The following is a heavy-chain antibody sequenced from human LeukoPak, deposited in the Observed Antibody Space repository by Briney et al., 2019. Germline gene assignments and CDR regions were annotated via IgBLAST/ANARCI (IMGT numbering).Heavy chain of an antibody. CDR2: ISYDGSNK. D-gene: IGHD4-17*01. J-gene: IGHJ4*02. CDR3: TRRAVTTEFNFDY. V-gene: IGHV3-30*04. Sequence: GGSLRLFCAASGFTFSSYAMHWVRQAPGKGLEWVTVISYDGSNKYYADSVKGRFTIARDNYKNTLYLQMNSLRDEDTAVYYCTRRAVTTEFNFDYWGQGTLVTVSS. CDR1: GFTFSSYA.